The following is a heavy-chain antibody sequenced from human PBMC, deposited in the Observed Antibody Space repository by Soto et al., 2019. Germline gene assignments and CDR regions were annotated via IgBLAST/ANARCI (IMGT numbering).Heavy chain of an antibody. CDR3: AKDVSSRRWFDP. Sequence: SETLSLPCAVSGASIRSYHWSWIRQPAGKGLEWIGRMQHTGNTNYNPSLKSRVTMSVDTSKNQISLKMTSVTAADTAVYFCAKDVSSRRWFDPWGQGILVTVSS. D-gene: IGHD3-16*01. V-gene: IGHV4-59*10. CDR2: MQHTGNT. J-gene: IGHJ5*02. CDR1: GASIRSYH.